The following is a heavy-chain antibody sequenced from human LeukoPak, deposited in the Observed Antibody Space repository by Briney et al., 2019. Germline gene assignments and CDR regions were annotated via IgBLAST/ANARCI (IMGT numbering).Heavy chain of an antibody. CDR3: AKDLGGDYGFDY. Sequence: GGSLRLSCAASGFTFSSYAMSWVRQAPGKGLEWVSVIYSGGSTYYADSVKGRFTISRDNSKNTLYLQMNSLRAEDTAVYYCAKDLGGDYGFDYWGQGTLVTVSS. CDR1: GFTFSSYA. V-gene: IGHV3-66*01. J-gene: IGHJ4*02. D-gene: IGHD4/OR15-4a*01. CDR2: IYSGGST.